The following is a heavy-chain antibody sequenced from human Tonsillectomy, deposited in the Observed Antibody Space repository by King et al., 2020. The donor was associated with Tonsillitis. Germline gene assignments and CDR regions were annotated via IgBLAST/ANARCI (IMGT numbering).Heavy chain of an antibody. V-gene: IGHV3-33*08. Sequence: VQLVESGGGVVQPGRSLRLSCAASGFTFSSYGMHWVRQAPGKGLEWVAVIWYDGSNKYYADSVKGRFTISRDNSKNTLYLQMNSLRAEDTAVYYCASDGLVYSSSWYRVDYWGQGTLVTVSS. CDR2: IWYDGSNK. J-gene: IGHJ4*02. CDR3: ASDGLVYSSSWYRVDY. D-gene: IGHD6-13*01. CDR1: GFTFSSYG.